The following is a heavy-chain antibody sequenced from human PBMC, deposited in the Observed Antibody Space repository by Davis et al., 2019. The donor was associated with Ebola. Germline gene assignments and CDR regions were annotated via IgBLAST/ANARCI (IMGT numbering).Heavy chain of an antibody. Sequence: GESLKISCAASGFTFSSYAMSWVRQAPGKGLEWVSSISSSSSYIYYADSVKGRSTVFRDNSKNTLYLQMNSLRAEDTAVYYCARAGWDIVVVPAAHHTFDFWGQGTLVTVSS. CDR3: ARAGWDIVVVPAAHHTFDF. J-gene: IGHJ4*02. CDR1: GFTFSSYA. D-gene: IGHD2-2*01. V-gene: IGHV3-21*01. CDR2: ISSSSSYI.